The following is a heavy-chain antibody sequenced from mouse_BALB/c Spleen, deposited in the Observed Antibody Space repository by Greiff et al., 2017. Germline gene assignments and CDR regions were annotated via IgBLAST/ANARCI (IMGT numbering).Heavy chain of an antibody. D-gene: IGHD1-2*01. Sequence: QVQLKQSGAELVRPGTSVKVSCKASGYAFNNYLMEWVKQRPGQGLEWIGVINPGGGGTHYNEKFKGKATLTADKSSSTAYMQLSSLTSDDSAVYFGAREVGTTATSWFAYWGQGTLVTVSA. CDR2: INPGGGGT. CDR1: GYAFNNYL. J-gene: IGHJ3*01. V-gene: IGHV1-54*01. CDR3: AREVGTTATSWFAY.